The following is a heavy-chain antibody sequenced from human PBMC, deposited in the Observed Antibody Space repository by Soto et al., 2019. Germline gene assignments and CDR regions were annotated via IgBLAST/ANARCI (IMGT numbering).Heavy chain of an antibody. J-gene: IGHJ4*02. D-gene: IGHD5-18*01. CDR1: GGSVNRGCYY. V-gene: IGHV4-61*01. Sequence: SETLSLTCSVSGGSVNRGCYYWNWLRQRPGKGLEWVGYIYYTGSTYSNPSLKGRVTISTDTYKNQFSLNLRTVTAAVTAVYYCARAETALDYWGQGALVTVSS. CDR3: ARAETALDY. CDR2: IYYTGST.